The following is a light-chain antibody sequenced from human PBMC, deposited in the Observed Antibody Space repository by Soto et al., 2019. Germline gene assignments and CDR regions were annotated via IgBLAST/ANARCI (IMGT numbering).Light chain of an antibody. V-gene: IGKV3-20*01. CDR2: GAS. Sequence: EIVLAQSPGTLSLSAGERATLPCRIIESVNNNYLSWYQQKPGQAPRLLVYGASKRAAGIPDRFRGSGSGSEFSLTISGLEPEDIAVYFCQHFGSSPPVIFGQGTRLEI. J-gene: IGKJ5*01. CDR3: QHFGSSPPVI. CDR1: ESVNNNY.